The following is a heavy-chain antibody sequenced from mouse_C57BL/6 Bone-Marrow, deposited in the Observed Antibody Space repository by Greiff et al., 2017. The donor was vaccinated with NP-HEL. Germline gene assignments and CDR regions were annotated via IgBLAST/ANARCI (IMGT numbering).Heavy chain of an antibody. CDR1: GFNIKDDY. D-gene: IGHD1-1*01. CDR3: TSTVVAPFAY. V-gene: IGHV14-4*01. CDR2: IDPENGDT. J-gene: IGHJ3*01. Sequence: EVQLQQSGAELVRPGASVKLSCTASGFNIKDDYMHWVKRRPEQGLEWIGWIDPENGDTEYASKFQGKATITADTSSNTAYLQLSSLTSEDTAVYYCTSTVVAPFAYWGQGTLVTVSA.